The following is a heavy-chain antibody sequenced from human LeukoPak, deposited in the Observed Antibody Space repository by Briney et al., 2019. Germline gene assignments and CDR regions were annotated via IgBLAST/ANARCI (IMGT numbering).Heavy chain of an antibody. CDR3: AAFDNYYDSSGYDG. Sequence: SVKVSCKASGFTFTSSAMQWVRQARGQRLEWIGWIVVGSGNTNYAQKFQERVTITRDMSTSTAYMELSSLRSEDAAVYYCAAFDNYYDSSGYDGWGQGTLVTVSS. D-gene: IGHD3-22*01. CDR2: IVVGSGNT. V-gene: IGHV1-58*02. J-gene: IGHJ4*02. CDR1: GFTFTSSA.